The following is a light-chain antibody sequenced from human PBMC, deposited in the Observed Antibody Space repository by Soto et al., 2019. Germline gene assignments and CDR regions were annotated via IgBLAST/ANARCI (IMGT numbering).Light chain of an antibody. CDR1: QTVRNNY. J-gene: IGKJ1*01. CDR3: QQYHNSPRT. V-gene: IGKV3-20*01. CDR2: DAS. Sequence: EFVLTQSPGTLSLSPGERATLSCRASQTVRNNYLAWYQQKPGQAPRLLIYDASSRATGIPDRFSGGGSGTDFTLTISRVEPEDSAVYYCQQYHNSPRTFGQGTKVDIK.